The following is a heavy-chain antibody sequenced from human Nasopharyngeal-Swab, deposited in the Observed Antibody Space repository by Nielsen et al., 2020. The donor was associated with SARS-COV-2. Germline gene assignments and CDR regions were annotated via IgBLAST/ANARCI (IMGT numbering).Heavy chain of an antibody. D-gene: IGHD1-26*01. CDR2: ISDDGSNK. J-gene: IGHJ4*02. V-gene: IGHV3-30*18. CDR3: AKLNMGASDC. Sequence: GESLKISCAASGFTFSSYGMHWVRQAPGKGLGWVALISDDGSNKYYADSVKGRFTISRDNSKNTLYLQMNSLRAEDTAVYYCAKLNMGASDCWGQGTLVTVSS. CDR1: GFTFSSYG.